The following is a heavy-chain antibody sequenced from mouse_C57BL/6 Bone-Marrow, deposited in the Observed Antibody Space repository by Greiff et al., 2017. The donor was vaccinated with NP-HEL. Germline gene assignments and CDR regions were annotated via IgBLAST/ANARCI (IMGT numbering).Heavy chain of an antibody. CDR1: GFSFNTYA. J-gene: IGHJ2*01. Sequence: EVQLVESGGGLVQPKGSLTLSCAASGFSFNTYAMNCVRQAPGTGLEWVARIRSKSNNYATYYADSLKDRFTISRDDSESMLYLQMNNLKTEDTAMYYCVRQGYDGYYLDYWGQGTTLTVSS. D-gene: IGHD2-3*01. CDR2: IRSKSNNYAT. CDR3: VRQGYDGYYLDY. V-gene: IGHV10-1*01.